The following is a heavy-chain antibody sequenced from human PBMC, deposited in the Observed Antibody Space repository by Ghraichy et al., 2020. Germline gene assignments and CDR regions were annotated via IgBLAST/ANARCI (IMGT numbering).Heavy chain of an antibody. CDR2: IYGGGST. Sequence: GGSLRLSCAASGFTVSSTFMNWVRQAPGKGLEWVSIIYGGGSTYYADSVKGRFTISRDNSKNTVYVQMNSLRAEDTAVYYCARGIGTYQLPTYYYYGMDVWGQGTTVTGS. D-gene: IGHD2-2*01. CDR3: ARGIGTYQLPTYYYYGMDV. V-gene: IGHV3-53*01. J-gene: IGHJ6*02. CDR1: GFTVSSTF.